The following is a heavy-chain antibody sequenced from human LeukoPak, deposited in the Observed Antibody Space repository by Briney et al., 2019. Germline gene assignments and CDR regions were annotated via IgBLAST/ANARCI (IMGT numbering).Heavy chain of an antibody. Sequence: GSLRLSCAASGFTFSSYGMHWVRQAPGKGLEWVAVISYDGSNKYYADSVKGRFTISRDNSKNTLYLQMNSLRAEDTAVYYCAKGEYYYDSSGSDYWGQGTLVTVSS. CDR1: GFTFSSYG. CDR3: AKGEYYYDSSGSDY. D-gene: IGHD3-22*01. V-gene: IGHV3-30*18. J-gene: IGHJ4*02. CDR2: ISYDGSNK.